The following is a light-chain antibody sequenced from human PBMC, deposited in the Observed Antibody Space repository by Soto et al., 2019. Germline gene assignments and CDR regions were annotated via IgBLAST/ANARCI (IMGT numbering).Light chain of an antibody. CDR2: DAS. CDR3: QQRSEWPPS. Sequence: EIVLTQSPATLSLSPGERATLSCRASQSVSSYLVWYQQKPGQAPRLLIYDASNRATGIPARFSGSGSGTDFTLTISSLAPEDFAIYYCQQRSEWPPSFGPGTTVDIK. J-gene: IGKJ3*01. CDR1: QSVSSY. V-gene: IGKV3-11*01.